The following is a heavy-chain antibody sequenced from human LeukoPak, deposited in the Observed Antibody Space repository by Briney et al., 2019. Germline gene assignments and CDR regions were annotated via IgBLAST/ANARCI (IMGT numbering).Heavy chain of an antibody. J-gene: IGHJ4*02. Sequence: SGTLSLTCAVSGGSISSSNWWSWVRQPPGQGLEWIGEIYHSGSTNYNPSLKSRVTISVDTSKNQFSLKLSSVTAADTAVYYCARGSKAFDYWGQGTLVTVSS. CDR2: IYHSGST. CDR1: GGSISSSNW. CDR3: ARGSKAFDY. V-gene: IGHV4-4*02.